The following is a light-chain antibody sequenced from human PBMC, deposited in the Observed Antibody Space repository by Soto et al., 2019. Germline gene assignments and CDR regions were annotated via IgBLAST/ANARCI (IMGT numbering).Light chain of an antibody. J-gene: IGKJ2*01. CDR2: DSS. V-gene: IGKV1-9*01. CDR1: YDISSS. CDR3: QQLSHYPYT. Sequence: DIQLTQSPSFLSASVEDRVTISCRASYDISSSLAWYQQEPGKPPKLLIYDSSTLQIGVPSRFTGSGSGRKFTLTISGLQFGDFATYFCQQLSHYPYTFSQGTKLEI.